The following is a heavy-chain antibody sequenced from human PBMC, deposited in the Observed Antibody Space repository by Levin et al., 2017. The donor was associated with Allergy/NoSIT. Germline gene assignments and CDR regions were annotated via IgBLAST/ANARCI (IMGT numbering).Heavy chain of an antibody. D-gene: IGHD2-21*01. CDR2: IYHSGST. J-gene: IGHJ6*02. CDR1: GGSISSSNW. Sequence: GSLRLSCAVSGGSISSSNWWSWVRQPPGKGLEWIGEIYHSGSTNYNPSLKSRVTISVDKSKNQFSLKLSSVTAADTAVYYCARAVEIWADGAPHYYYGMDVWGQGTTVTVSS. V-gene: IGHV4-4*02. CDR3: ARAVEIWADGAPHYYYGMDV.